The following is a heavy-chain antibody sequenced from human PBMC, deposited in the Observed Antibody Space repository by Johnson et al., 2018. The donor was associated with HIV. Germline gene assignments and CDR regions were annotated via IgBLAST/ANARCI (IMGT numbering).Heavy chain of an antibody. D-gene: IGHD5-18*01. CDR3: AKDRDSYGYGGAFDI. V-gene: IGHV3-9*01. Sequence: VQLVESGGAVIQPGGSLRLSCAASGFTFNDYAMHWVRQAPGKGLEWVSGISWNSDDIDYTDSVKGRFTISRDNSKNTLYLQMNSLRAEDTAVYYCAKDRDSYGYGGAFDIWGQGTMVTVSS. J-gene: IGHJ3*02. CDR1: GFTFNDYA. CDR2: ISWNSDDI.